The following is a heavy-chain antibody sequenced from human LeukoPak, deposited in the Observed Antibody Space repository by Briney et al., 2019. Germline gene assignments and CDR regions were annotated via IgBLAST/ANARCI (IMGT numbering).Heavy chain of an antibody. CDR3: VKGWQLLDY. D-gene: IGHD1-26*01. CDR2: TSYDGSDK. CDR1: GFTFSNYG. Sequence: GGSLRLSCAASGFTFSNYGMQWVHQAPGKGLEWVAFTSYDGSDKSYADSVKGRFTISRDNSKNTLYLQMNSLKTEDTAVYYCVKGWQLLDYWGQGTLVTVSS. V-gene: IGHV3-30*18. J-gene: IGHJ4*02.